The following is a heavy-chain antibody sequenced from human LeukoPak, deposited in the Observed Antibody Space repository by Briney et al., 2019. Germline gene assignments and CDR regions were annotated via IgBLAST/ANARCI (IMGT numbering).Heavy chain of an antibody. V-gene: IGHV4-39*07. D-gene: IGHD6-19*01. CDR2: IYYSGST. CDR3: ARGRIAVAGTPFDY. CDR1: GGSISSSSYY. J-gene: IGHJ4*02. Sequence: SETLSLTCTVSGGSISSSSYYWGWIRQPPGKGLEWIGSIYYSGSTYYNPSLKSRVTISVDTSKNQFSLKLSSVTAADTAVYYCARGRIAVAGTPFDYWGQGTLVTVSS.